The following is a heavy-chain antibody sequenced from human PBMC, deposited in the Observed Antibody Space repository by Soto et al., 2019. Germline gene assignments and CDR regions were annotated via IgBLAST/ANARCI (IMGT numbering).Heavy chain of an antibody. CDR1: GFTVSSNY. CDR2: IYSGGST. J-gene: IGHJ6*02. CDR3: ARDKWRASYSSSRGYYYYGMDV. Sequence: EVQLVESGGGLIQPGGSLRLSCAASGFTVSSNYMCWVRQAPGKGLEWVSVIYSGGSTYYADSVKGRFTISRDNSKNTLYLQMNSLRAEDTAVYYCARDKWRASYSSSRGYYYYGMDVWGQGTTVTVSS. D-gene: IGHD6-13*01. V-gene: IGHV3-53*01.